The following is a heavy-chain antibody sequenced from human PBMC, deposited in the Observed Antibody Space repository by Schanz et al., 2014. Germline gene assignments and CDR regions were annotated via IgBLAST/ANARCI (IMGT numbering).Heavy chain of an antibody. D-gene: IGHD2-15*01. Sequence: EVQLVESGGGLVQPGGSLRLSCAASGFTFSAYWMTWVRQAPGKGLEWVANIKKDGSEKYYADSVKGRLTISRDNTKNSLYLQVNSLRAEDTGVYFCARENWWFDYWGQGTLVTVSS. J-gene: IGHJ4*02. CDR1: GFTFSAYW. V-gene: IGHV3-7*01. CDR3: ARENWWFDY. CDR2: IKKDGSEK.